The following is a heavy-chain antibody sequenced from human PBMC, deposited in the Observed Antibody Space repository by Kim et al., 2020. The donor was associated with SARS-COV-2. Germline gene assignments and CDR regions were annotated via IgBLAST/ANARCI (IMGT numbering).Heavy chain of an antibody. V-gene: IGHV4-4*07. CDR1: GGSISSYY. J-gene: IGHJ6*03. D-gene: IGHD5-12*01. CDR2: IYTSGST. Sequence: SETLSLTCTVSGGSISSYYWSWIRQPAGKGLEWIGRIYTSGSTNYNPSLKSRVTMSVDTSKNQFSLKLSSVTAADTAVYYCAAGGWLRVYYYYMDVWGKGTTVTVSS. CDR3: AAGGWLRVYYYYMDV.